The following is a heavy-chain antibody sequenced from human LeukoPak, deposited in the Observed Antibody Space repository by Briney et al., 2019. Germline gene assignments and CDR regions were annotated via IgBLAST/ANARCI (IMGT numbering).Heavy chain of an antibody. D-gene: IGHD5-12*01. CDR2: ISSSSSTI. CDR1: GFTFSSYS. J-gene: IGHJ6*02. CDR3: ARAPSGGYQRAVRYYYGMDV. Sequence: PGGSLRLSCAASGFTFSSYSMNWVRQAPGKGLEWVSYISSSSSTIYYADSVKGRFIISRDNAKNSLYLQMNSLRAEDTAVYYCARAPSGGYQRAVRYYYGMDVWGQGTTVTVSS. V-gene: IGHV3-48*04.